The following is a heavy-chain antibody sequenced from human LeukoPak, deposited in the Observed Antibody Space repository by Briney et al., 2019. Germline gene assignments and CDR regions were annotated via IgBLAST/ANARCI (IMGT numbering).Heavy chain of an antibody. CDR2: ISAYNGNT. CDR1: GYTFTSYG. J-gene: IGHJ5*02. V-gene: IGHV1-18*04. D-gene: IGHD6-13*01. CDR3: ARDTGIAAAAPRWFDP. Sequence: GASVKVSCKASGYTFTSYGISWVRQAPGQGLEWMGWISAYNGNTNYAQKLQGRVTMTTDTSTSTAYMELRSLRSDDTAVYYCARDTGIAAAAPRWFDPWDQGTLVTVSS.